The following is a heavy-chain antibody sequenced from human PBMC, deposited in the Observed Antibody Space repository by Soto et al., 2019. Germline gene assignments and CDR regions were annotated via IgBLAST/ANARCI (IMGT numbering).Heavy chain of an antibody. D-gene: IGHD5-18*01. CDR1: GGSISSYY. Sequence: SETLSLICTVSGGSISSYYWSWIRQPPGKGLEWIGYIYYSGSTNYNPSLKSRVTISVDTSKNQFSLKLSSVTAADTAVYYCARVGEYSYGSFDYWGQGTLVTVS. V-gene: IGHV4-59*01. J-gene: IGHJ4*02. CDR2: IYYSGST. CDR3: ARVGEYSYGSFDY.